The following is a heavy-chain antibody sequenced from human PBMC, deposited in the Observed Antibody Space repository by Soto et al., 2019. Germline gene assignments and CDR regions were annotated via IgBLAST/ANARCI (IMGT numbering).Heavy chain of an antibody. CDR3: ARDFYGGYTYGPGDY. CDR1: GFMFSAYW. D-gene: IGHD5-18*01. Sequence: GGSLRLSCAASGFMFSAYWMSWVRQAPGKGLEWVANIHGDGGKIYYVDSVKGRFTISRDNAKRSLYLQMNSLRAEDTTVYYCARDFYGGYTYGPGDYWGQGALVTVSS. J-gene: IGHJ4*02. CDR2: IHGDGGKI. V-gene: IGHV3-7*01.